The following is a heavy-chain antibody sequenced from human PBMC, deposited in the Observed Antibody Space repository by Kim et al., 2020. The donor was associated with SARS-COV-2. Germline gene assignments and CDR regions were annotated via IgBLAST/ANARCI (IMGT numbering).Heavy chain of an antibody. CDR2: INHSGST. CDR3: AGLGGSGWYRWVLLNY. J-gene: IGHJ4*01. CDR1: GGSFSGYY. V-gene: IGHV4-34*01. D-gene: IGHD6-19*01. Sequence: SETLSLTCAVYGGSFSGYYWSWIRQPPGKGLEWIGEINHSGSTNYNPSLKSRVTISVDTSKNQFSLKLSSVTAADTAVYYCAGLGGSGWYRWVLLNYWG.